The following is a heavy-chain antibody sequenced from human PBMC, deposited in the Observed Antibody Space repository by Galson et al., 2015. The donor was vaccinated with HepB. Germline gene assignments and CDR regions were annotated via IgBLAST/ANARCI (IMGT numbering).Heavy chain of an antibody. CDR2: ISAYNGNT. CDR3: ARDFPPDIVVVPAAIGYWFDP. J-gene: IGHJ5*02. CDR1: GYTFTSYG. D-gene: IGHD2-2*01. Sequence: SVKVSCKASGYTFTSYGISWVRQAPGQGLEWMGWISAYNGNTNYAQKLQGRVTMTTDTSTSTAYMELRSLRSDDTAVYYCARDFPPDIVVVPAAIGYWFDPWGQGTLVTVSS. V-gene: IGHV1-18*01.